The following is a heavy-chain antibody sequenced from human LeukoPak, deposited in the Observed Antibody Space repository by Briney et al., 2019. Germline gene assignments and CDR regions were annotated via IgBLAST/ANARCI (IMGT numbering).Heavy chain of an antibody. CDR2: IYHSGST. V-gene: IGHV4-4*02. D-gene: IGHD3-10*01. Sequence: SGTRSLTCAVSGGSISSSNWWSWVRQPPGKGLEWIGEIYHSGSTNYNPSLKSRVTISVDKSKNQFSLKLSSVTAADTAVYYCARVGRDYYGSGSYYNGYWGQGTLVTVSS. J-gene: IGHJ4*02. CDR3: ARVGRDYYGSGSYYNGY. CDR1: GGSISSSNW.